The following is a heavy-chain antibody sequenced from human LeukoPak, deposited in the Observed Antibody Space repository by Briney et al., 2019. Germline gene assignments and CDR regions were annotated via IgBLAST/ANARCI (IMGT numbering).Heavy chain of an antibody. Sequence: GGSLRLSCAASGFTFSSYGMHWVRQAPGKGLEWVAFIRYDGSNKYYADSVKGRFTISRDNSKNTLYLQMNSLRAEDTAVYYCAKDRGRNYYDSSGHVDYYYMDVWGKGTTVTVSS. D-gene: IGHD3-22*01. CDR2: IRYDGSNK. CDR3: AKDRGRNYYDSSGHVDYYYMDV. CDR1: GFTFSSYG. V-gene: IGHV3-30*02. J-gene: IGHJ6*03.